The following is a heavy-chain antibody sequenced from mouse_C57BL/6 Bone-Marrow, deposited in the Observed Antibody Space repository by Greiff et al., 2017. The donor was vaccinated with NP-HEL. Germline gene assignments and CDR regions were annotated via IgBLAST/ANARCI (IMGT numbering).Heavy chain of an antibody. J-gene: IGHJ4*01. Sequence: VQLKQSGPELVKPGASVKIPCKASGYTFTDYNMDWVKQSHGKSLEWIGDINPNNGGTIYNQKFKGKATLTVDKSSSTAYMELRSLTSEDTAVYYCARRYSSYYAMDYWGQGTSVTVSS. D-gene: IGHD2-14*01. CDR3: ARRYSSYYAMDY. V-gene: IGHV1-18*01. CDR1: GYTFTDYN. CDR2: INPNNGGT.